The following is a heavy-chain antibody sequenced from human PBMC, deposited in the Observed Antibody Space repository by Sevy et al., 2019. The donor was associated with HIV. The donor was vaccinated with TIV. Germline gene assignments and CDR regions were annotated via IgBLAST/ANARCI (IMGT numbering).Heavy chain of an antibody. D-gene: IGHD6-13*01. CDR1: GDSVSSNSAV. Sequence: SQTLSLTCAISGDSVSSNSAVWNWIRQSPSRGLEWLGRTYYRSKWYNDYAVSVKSRITINPDTSNNQFSLQLNSVTPEDTAVYYCARDRGSSSWPFDYWCQGTLFTVSS. J-gene: IGHJ4*02. CDR2: TYYRSKWYN. CDR3: ARDRGSSSWPFDY. V-gene: IGHV6-1*01.